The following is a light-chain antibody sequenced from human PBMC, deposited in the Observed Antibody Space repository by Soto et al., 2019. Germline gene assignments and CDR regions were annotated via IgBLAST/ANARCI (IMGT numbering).Light chain of an antibody. J-gene: IGKJ2*01. Sequence: EIVMTQSPATLSVSPGESVTLSCRASQNIGRDLAWYLQKPGQAPRLLIYDASNRASGIPGRFSGTGSGTEFTLTIHSLQSEDFAVYYCHHYSIWPPYTFGQGTKVDIK. V-gene: IGKV3D-15*01. CDR3: HHYSIWPPYT. CDR1: QNIGRD. CDR2: DAS.